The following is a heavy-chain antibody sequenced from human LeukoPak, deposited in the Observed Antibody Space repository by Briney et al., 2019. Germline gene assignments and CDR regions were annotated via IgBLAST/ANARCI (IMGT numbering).Heavy chain of an antibody. V-gene: IGHV3-30*02. CDR3: AKAQTYYYYMDV. J-gene: IGHJ6*03. Sequence: GGSLRLSCAASGFTFSSYGMHWVRQAPGKGLEWVAFIRYDGSNQYYADSVKGRFTISRDNSKNTLYLQMNSLRAEDTAVYYCAKAQTYYYYMDVWGKGTTVTVSS. CDR1: GFTFSSYG. CDR2: IRYDGSNQ.